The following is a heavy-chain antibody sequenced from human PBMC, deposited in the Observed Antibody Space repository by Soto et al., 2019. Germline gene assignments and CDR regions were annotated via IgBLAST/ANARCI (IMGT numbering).Heavy chain of an antibody. D-gene: IGHD2-21*02. J-gene: IGHJ6*02. CDR2: MNPNSGNT. CDR3: AGNYLAYCGGDCSRWSYYYGMDV. CDR1: GYTFTSYD. V-gene: IGHV1-8*01. Sequence: ASVKVSCKASGYTFTSYDINWVRQATGQGLEWMGWMNPNSGNTGYAQKFQGRVTMTRNTSISTAYMELSSLRSEDTAVYYCAGNYLAYCGGDCSRWSYYYGMDVWGQGTTVTVSS.